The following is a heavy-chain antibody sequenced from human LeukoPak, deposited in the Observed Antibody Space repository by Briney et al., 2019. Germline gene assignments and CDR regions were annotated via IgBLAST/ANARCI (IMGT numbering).Heavy chain of an antibody. CDR3: ARGELFGDY. CDR2: IYYSGST. J-gene: IGHJ4*02. D-gene: IGHD1-26*01. Sequence: SETLSLTCTVSGGSISSYYWSWIRQPPRKALEWFGYIYYSGSTNYNPSLKSRVTISVDTSKNQFSLKLSSVTAADTAVYYCARGELFGDYWGQGTLVTVSS. CDR1: GGSISSYY. V-gene: IGHV4-59*01.